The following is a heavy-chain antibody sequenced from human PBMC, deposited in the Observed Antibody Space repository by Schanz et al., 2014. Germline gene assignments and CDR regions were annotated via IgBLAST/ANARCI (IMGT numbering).Heavy chain of an antibody. CDR2: IISILGIP. CDR3: ARLGTGMAVAGSVIDSYYYYMDV. Sequence: QVHLVQSGAEVKKPGASVKVSCKASGYNITSNDVTWVRQATGQGLEWMGRIISILGIPNYAQKFQGRVTFTADKSTSTAYMELSSLKSEDTAVYYCARLGTGMAVAGSVIDSYYYYMDVWGEGTTVTVSS. V-gene: IGHV1-69*09. J-gene: IGHJ6*03. D-gene: IGHD6-19*01. CDR1: GYNITSND.